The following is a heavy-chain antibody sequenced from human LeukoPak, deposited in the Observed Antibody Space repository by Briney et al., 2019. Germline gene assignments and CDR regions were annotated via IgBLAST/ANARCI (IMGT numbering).Heavy chain of an antibody. V-gene: IGHV3-21*01. D-gene: IGHD2-15*01. CDR2: ISSSSSYI. CDR1: GLSFSTYS. Sequence: PGGSLRLSCAASGLSFSTYSMNWVRQAPGKGLEWVSSISSSSSYIYYADSVKGRFTISRHNAKNSLYLQMNSLRAEDTAVYYCASTPVVATPGPLIWAFDIWGQGTMVTVSS. CDR3: ASTPVVATPGPLIWAFDI. J-gene: IGHJ3*02.